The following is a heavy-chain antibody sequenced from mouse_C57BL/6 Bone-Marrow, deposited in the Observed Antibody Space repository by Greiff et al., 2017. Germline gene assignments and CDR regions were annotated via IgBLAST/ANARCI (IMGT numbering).Heavy chain of an antibody. V-gene: IGHV1-42*01. CDR2: INPSTGGT. D-gene: IGHD1-1*01. Sequence: VQLKESGPELVKPGASVKISCKASGYSFTGYYMNWVKQSPEKSLEWIGEINPSTGGTTYNQKFKAKATLTVDKSSSTAYMQLKSLTSEDSAVYYCARSEITTVVVPYFDVWGTGTTVTVSS. CDR1: GYSFTGYY. CDR3: ARSEITTVVVPYFDV. J-gene: IGHJ1*03.